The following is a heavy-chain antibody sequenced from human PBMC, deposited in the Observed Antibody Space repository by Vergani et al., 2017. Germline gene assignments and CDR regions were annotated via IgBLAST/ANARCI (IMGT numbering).Heavy chain of an antibody. J-gene: IGHJ5*02. CDR1: GYSISSGYY. V-gene: IGHV4-38-2*01. Sequence: QVQLQESGPGLVKPSETLSLTCVVSGYSISSGYYWGWIRQPPGKGLEWIGSIYQSGSTYYNPSLKSRVTISLDTSKNQFSLKVHSVTAADTAVYYCARHGNPPSNLAAPLATWGQGSLVTVSS. D-gene: IGHD4-23*01. CDR2: IYQSGST. CDR3: ARHGNPPSNLAAPLAT.